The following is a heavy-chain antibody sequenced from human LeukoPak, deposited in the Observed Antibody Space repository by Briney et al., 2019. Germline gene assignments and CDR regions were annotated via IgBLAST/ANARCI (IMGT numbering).Heavy chain of an antibody. CDR2: INRDASSI. CDR3: AREIAAAGTD. V-gene: IGHV3-74*01. J-gene: IGHJ4*02. CDR1: GFTFSSSW. Sequence: GGSLRLSCAASGFTFSSSWMHWVRQAPGKGLVWVSRINRDASSISYADSVKGRFTISRDNAKNTLYLQMNSLRAEDTAVYYCAREIAAAGTDWGQGTLVTVSS. D-gene: IGHD6-13*01.